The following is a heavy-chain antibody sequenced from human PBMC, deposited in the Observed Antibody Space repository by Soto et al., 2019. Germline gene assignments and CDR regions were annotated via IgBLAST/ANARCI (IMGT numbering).Heavy chain of an antibody. J-gene: IGHJ4*02. CDR1: GGSISSGGYY. V-gene: IGHV4-31*03. CDR2: IYYSGST. D-gene: IGHD4-17*01. Sequence: LSLTCTISGGSISSGGYYWSWIRQHPGKGLEWIGYIYYSGSTYYNPSLKSRVTISVDTSKSQFSLKLSSVTAADTAVYYCAKTTVTSESYYFDYWGQGTLVTVSS. CDR3: AKTTVTSESYYFDY.